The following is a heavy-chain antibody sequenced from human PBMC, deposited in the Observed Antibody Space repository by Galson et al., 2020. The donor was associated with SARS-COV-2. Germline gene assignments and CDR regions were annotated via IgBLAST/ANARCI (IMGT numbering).Heavy chain of an antibody. CDR3: ARAFTPVTTRRFSYYYGIDV. D-gene: IGHD4-17*01. CDR2: ISAYNGNT. V-gene: IGHV1-18*01. J-gene: IGHJ6*02. CDR1: GYTFTSHG. Sequence: ASVKVSCKASGYTFTSHGISWVRQAPGQGLEWMGWISAYNGNTNYAQKLQGRLTMTTDTSTNTAYMELRSLGSDDTAVYFCARAFTPVTTRRFSYYYGIDVWGQGTTVTVS.